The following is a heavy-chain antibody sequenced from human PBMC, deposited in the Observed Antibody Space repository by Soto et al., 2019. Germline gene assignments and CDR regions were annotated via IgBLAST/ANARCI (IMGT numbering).Heavy chain of an antibody. J-gene: IGHJ4*02. CDR1: GGSFSGYY. CDR2: INHSGST. CDR3: ARDTGIAAARGLDY. V-gene: IGHV4-34*01. D-gene: IGHD6-13*01. Sequence: QVQLRQWGAGLLKPSETLSLTCAVYGGSFSGYYWSWIRQPPGKGLEWIGEINHSGSTNYNPSLKSRVTISVDTSKNQFSLKLSSVTAADTAVYYCARDTGIAAARGLDYWRQGTLVTVSS.